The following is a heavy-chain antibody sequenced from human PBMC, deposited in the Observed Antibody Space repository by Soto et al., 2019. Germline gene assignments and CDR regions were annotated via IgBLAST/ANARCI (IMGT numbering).Heavy chain of an antibody. CDR1: GSSVSSSNW. J-gene: IGHJ6*02. V-gene: IGHV4-4*02. Sequence: QLQLRESGPGLVKPSATLSLTCAVSGSSVSSSNWWSWVRQPPGKGLEWIGDVYHSGNSNYNPSLKSRVPLSVDESKNQFSLQLNSVTAADTAVYYCARVARVIAANYFYSRDVWGQGTTVTISS. CDR3: ARVARVIAANYFYSRDV. D-gene: IGHD2-15*01. CDR2: VYHSGNS.